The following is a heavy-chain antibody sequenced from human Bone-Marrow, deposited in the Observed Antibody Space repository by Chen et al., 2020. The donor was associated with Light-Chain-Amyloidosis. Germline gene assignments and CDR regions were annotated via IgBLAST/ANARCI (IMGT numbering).Heavy chain of an antibody. CDR2: SNGDGTDI. CDR1: GSTFSDYY. J-gene: IGHJ4*02. D-gene: IGHD1-1*01. Sequence: DVQLVESGGGLIQPGESLRLSCAASGSTFSDYYMHWVRQGPGKGLVWVSRSNGDGTDIKYADSVRGRFTISRDSAKNTVYLQMNSLRTEDTAVYYCARSVSGTFDYWGQGALVTVSS. V-gene: IGHV3-74*01. CDR3: ARSVSGTFDY.